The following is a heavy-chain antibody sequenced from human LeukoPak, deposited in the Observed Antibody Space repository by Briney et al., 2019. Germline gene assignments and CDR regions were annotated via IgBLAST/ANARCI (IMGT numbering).Heavy chain of an antibody. V-gene: IGHV4-39*01. CDR1: GSSISSSAHF. J-gene: IGHJ4*02. CDR3: ARQTTGSYQWTFDY. CDR2: IYHSGTT. Sequence: SETLSLTCTVSGSSISSSAHFWGWIRQPPGKGLEWIGTIYHSGTTYYNPSLKSRVTISVDTSRNQFSLRLNSVTAADTAVYSCARQTTGSYQWTFDYWGQGTLVTVSS. D-gene: IGHD3-10*01.